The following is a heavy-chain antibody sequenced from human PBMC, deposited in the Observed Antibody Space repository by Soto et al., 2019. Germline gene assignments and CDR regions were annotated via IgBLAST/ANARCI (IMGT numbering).Heavy chain of an antibody. CDR1: GYSFPSCW. CDR3: ARQPTPPCTYGVWWGMDF. V-gene: IGHV5-10-1*01. Sequence: GEALDISFQVSGYSFPSCWISGVRQMPGKGREGMERIDPTDWYTNYSPAFQGHVPHSTDHSNNTAYLQASSLKPPDPGLYYCARQPTPPCTYGVWWGMDFWGQGAPVTVSS. J-gene: IGHJ6*02. CDR2: IDPTDWYT. D-gene: IGHD2-8*01.